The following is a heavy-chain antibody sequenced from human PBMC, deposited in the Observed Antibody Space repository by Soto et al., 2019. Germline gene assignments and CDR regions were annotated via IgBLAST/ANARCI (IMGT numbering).Heavy chain of an antibody. CDR3: AKVRYFDWLPDAFDI. CDR2: IWYDGSNK. CDR1: GFTFSTCA. D-gene: IGHD3-9*01. Sequence: PWGSLRLSCAASGFTFSTCAMHWVRQVPGKGLEWVAVIWYDGSNKYYGDSVRGRFTISRDNSKNTLYLQMNSLRAEDTAVYYCAKVRYFDWLPDAFDIWGQGTMVTVSS. J-gene: IGHJ3*02. V-gene: IGHV3-33*06.